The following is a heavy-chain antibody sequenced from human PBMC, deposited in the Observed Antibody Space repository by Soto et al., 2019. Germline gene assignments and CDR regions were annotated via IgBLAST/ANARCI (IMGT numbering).Heavy chain of an antibody. Sequence: PSETLSLTCSVSGGSISSSNWWSWVRQPPGKGLEWTGEIYHSGSTNYNPSLKSRVTISVDKSKNQFSLNLSSVTAAGTAFYYCARQSLWIGYYSWGQGSMVTVSS. CDR2: IYHSGST. CDR1: GGSISSSNW. CDR3: ARQSLWIGYYS. D-gene: IGHD3-3*01. J-gene: IGHJ4*02. V-gene: IGHV4-4*02.